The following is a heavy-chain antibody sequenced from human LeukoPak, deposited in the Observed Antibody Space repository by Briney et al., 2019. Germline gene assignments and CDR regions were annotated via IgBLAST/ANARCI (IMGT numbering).Heavy chain of an antibody. V-gene: IGHV4-59*08. CDR1: GVSISSDY. J-gene: IGHJ5*02. CDR2: IYYSGSS. Sequence: PSETLSLTCTVFGVSISSDYWSWIRLPPGKGLEWIGYIYYSGSSNYNPSLKTRVTMSVDTSKNQFSRKLTSVTAADTAVYYCARRLRQNLFDPWGQGTLVTVSS. CDR3: ARRLRQNLFDP. D-gene: IGHD4-17*01.